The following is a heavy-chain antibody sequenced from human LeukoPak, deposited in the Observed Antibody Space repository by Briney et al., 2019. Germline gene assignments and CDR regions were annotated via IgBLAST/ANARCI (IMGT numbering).Heavy chain of an antibody. CDR3: ARTRKAGFDP. Sequence: SETLSLTCTVSGGSISSGGYYWSWIRQHPGKGLEWIGYIYYSGSTYYNPSLKSRVTISVDTSKNQFSLKLSSVTAADTAVYYCARTRKAGFDPWGQGTLVTVS. J-gene: IGHJ5*02. CDR1: GGSISSGGYY. CDR2: IYYSGST. V-gene: IGHV4-31*03.